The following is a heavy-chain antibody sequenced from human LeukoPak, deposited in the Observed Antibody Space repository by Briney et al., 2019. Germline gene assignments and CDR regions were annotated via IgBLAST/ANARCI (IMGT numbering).Heavy chain of an antibody. CDR2: IYYSGST. J-gene: IGHJ3*02. CDR1: GGSISSSSYY. CDR3: ASLIAAALRGAFDI. Sequence: SETLSLTCTVSGGSISSSSYYWGWIRQPPGKGLEWIRSIYYSGSTYYNPSLKSRVTISVDTSKNQFSLKLSSVTAADTAVYYCASLIAAALRGAFDIWGQGTMVTVSS. V-gene: IGHV4-39*01. D-gene: IGHD6-13*01.